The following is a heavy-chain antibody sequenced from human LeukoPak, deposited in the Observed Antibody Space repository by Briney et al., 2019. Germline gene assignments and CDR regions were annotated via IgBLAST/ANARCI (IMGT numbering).Heavy chain of an antibody. CDR3: ARLTRLSTSPDRYYLDY. D-gene: IGHD6-6*01. Sequence: SETLSLTCTVSGDSISSYYWSWIRQPPGKGLEWIGYIYTSGGTNYIPSLKGRVTISIDTSKNQFSLKLSSVTAADSAVYYCARLTRLSTSPDRYYLDYWGQGTLVTVPS. V-gene: IGHV4-4*09. CDR1: GDSISSYY. J-gene: IGHJ4*02. CDR2: IYTSGGT.